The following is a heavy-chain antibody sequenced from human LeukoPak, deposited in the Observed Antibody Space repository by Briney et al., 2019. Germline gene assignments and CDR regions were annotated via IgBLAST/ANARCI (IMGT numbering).Heavy chain of an antibody. CDR1: GYSFTSYW. Sequence: GESLKISCKGSGYSFTSYWIGWVRQLPGKGLEWMGIIYPGDSDTRYSPSFQGQVTISADKSITNAYLQWSSLKASDTAMYYCARQEAPDYYDSSGFIDYWGQGTLVTVSS. D-gene: IGHD3-22*01. CDR3: ARQEAPDYYDSSGFIDY. J-gene: IGHJ4*02. CDR2: IYPGDSDT. V-gene: IGHV5-51*01.